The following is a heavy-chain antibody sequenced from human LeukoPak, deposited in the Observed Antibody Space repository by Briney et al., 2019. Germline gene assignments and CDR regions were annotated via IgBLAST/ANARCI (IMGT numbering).Heavy chain of an antibody. CDR3: VTQYYDILWGGWEPFDY. D-gene: IGHD3-9*01. CDR2: MNPNSGNT. CDR1: GYTFTSYD. J-gene: IGHJ4*02. V-gene: IGHV1-8*01. Sequence: ASVKVSCKASGYTFTSYDINWVRQATGQGLEWMGWMNPNSGNTGYAQKFQGRVTMTRNTSISTAYMELSSLRSEDTAVYYCVTQYYDILWGGWEPFDYWGQGTLVTVSS.